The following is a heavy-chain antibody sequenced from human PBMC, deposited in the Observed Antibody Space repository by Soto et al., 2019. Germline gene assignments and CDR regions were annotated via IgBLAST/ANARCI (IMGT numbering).Heavy chain of an antibody. V-gene: IGHV1-18*01. CDR2: ISAYNGNT. CDR3: AHHMVRGPNYHYYGMDV. D-gene: IGHD3-10*01. CDR1: GYTFTSYC. J-gene: IGHJ6*02. Sequence: ASVKVSCKASGYTFTSYCISWVRQAPGQGLEWMGWISAYNGNTNYAQKLQGRVTMTTDTSTSTAYMELRSLRSDDTAVYYCAHHMVRGPNYHYYGMDVWGQGTTVTVSS.